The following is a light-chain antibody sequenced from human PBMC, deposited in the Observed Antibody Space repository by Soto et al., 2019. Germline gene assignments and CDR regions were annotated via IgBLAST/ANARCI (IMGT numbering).Light chain of an antibody. CDR3: QQYVSSSLT. V-gene: IGKV3-20*01. CDR2: GTS. Sequence: EIVLTQSPGTLSLSPGERATLSCRASQSVNSRYLAWYQQKPGQAPNLLIYGTSSRASGIPDRFSGSGSGTDFTLTISRLEPEDFAVYYCQQYVSSSLTFGGGTRWIS. J-gene: IGKJ4*01. CDR1: QSVNSRY.